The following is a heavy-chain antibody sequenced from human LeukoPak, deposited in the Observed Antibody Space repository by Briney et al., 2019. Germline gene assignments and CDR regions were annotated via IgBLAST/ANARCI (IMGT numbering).Heavy chain of an antibody. D-gene: IGHD1-14*01. CDR2: ITGDGTRT. V-gene: IGHV3-23*01. CDR3: ASRPRADMGPLDY. Sequence: GGSLRLSCAASGFTFSSCAMTWVRQAPGKGLEWVASITGDGTRTYYTDSAKGRFTISRDNSKNTLYLQMNSLRADETAIYYCASRPRADMGPLDYWGQGTLVTVST. CDR1: GFTFSSCA. J-gene: IGHJ4*02.